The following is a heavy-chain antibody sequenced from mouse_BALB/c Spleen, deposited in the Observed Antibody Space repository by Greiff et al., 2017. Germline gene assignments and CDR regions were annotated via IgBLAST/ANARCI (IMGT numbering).Heavy chain of an antibody. Sequence: QVQLKQSGPGLVQPSQSLSITCTVSGFSLTSYGVHWVRQSPGKGLEWLGVIWSGGSTDYNAAFISRLSISKDNSKSQVFFKMNSLQANDTAIYYCARRGGIHYYGYEFAYWGQGTLVTVSA. V-gene: IGHV2-2*02. CDR2: IWSGGST. CDR1: GFSLTSYG. CDR3: ARRGGIHYYGYEFAY. J-gene: IGHJ3*01. D-gene: IGHD1-2*01.